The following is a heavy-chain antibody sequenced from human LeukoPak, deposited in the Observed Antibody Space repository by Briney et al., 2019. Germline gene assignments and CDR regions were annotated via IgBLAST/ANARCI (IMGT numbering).Heavy chain of an antibody. CDR2: INSDGSST. V-gene: IGHV3-23*01. J-gene: IGHJ3*02. Sequence: GGSLRLSCAASGFTFSSYAMSWVRQAPGKGLEWVSRINSDGSSTSYADSVKGRFTISRDNAKNTLYLQMNSLRAEDTAVYYCANSPYDGYAFDIWGQGTMVTVSS. CDR1: GFTFSSYA. CDR3: ANSPYDGYAFDI. D-gene: IGHD3-3*01.